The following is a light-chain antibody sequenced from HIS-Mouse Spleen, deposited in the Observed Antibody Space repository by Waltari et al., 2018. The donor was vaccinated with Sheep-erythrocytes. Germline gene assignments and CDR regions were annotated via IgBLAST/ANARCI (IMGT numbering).Light chain of an antibody. V-gene: IGLV3-1*01. J-gene: IGLJ1*01. CDR2: QDN. CDR3: QAWDSSLYV. Sequence: SYELTQPPSVSVSPGQTASITCSGDKLGDKYACWYQQKPGQSPVLVIYQDNKRSSGIPERFSGSNSGNTATLTISGTQAMDEADYYCQAWDSSLYVFGTGTKVTVL. CDR1: KLGDKY.